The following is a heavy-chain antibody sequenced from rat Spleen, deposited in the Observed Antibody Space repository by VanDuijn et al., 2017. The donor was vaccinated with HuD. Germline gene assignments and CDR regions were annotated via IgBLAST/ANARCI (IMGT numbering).Heavy chain of an antibody. J-gene: IGHJ2*01. V-gene: IGHV2-4*01. CDR2: IWSGGST. CDR1: GFSLTNYG. Sequence: QVQLKESGPGLVQPSQTLSLTCTVSGFSLTNYGVSWVRQPPGKGLEWIGAIWSGGSTDYSSALKSRLSISRDTSKNQVFLKMNSLQTDDTGTYYCVRDRGYGHTLFDYWGQGVMVTVSS. CDR3: VRDRGYGHTLFDY. D-gene: IGHD4-1*01.